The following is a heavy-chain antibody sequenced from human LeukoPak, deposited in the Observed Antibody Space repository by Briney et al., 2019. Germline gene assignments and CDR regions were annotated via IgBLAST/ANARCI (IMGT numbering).Heavy chain of an antibody. V-gene: IGHV3-30*02. J-gene: IGHJ4*02. Sequence: GGSLRLSCAASGFTFSTYGMHWVRQAPDKGLEWVAFISYDGGYKYYPDSVKGRFTISRDNSKNTLFLQMNSLRTEDTAVYYCAKDLVYGGYFDYWGQGTLVTVSS. CDR1: GFTFSTYG. D-gene: IGHD4-23*01. CDR2: ISYDGGYK. CDR3: AKDLVYGGYFDY.